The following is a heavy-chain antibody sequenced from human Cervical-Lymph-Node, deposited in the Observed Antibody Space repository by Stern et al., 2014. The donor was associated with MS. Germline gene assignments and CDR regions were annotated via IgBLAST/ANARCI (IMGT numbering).Heavy chain of an antibody. CDR2: VYYDGST. CDR3: ARSQDIVVVSAATVEGYYYFGMDV. D-gene: IGHD2-2*01. J-gene: IGHJ6*02. V-gene: IGHV4-39*01. Sequence: QVQLVESGPGLVKPSGTLSLTCTISGGSMKSRSYYWVWIRQPPGKGLEWIGSVYYDGSTYYNPSLTSRVTISEDTSKTQFSLQLSSATAADTAVYYCARSQDIVVVSAATVEGYYYFGMDVWGQGTTVTVSS. CDR1: GGSMKSRSYY.